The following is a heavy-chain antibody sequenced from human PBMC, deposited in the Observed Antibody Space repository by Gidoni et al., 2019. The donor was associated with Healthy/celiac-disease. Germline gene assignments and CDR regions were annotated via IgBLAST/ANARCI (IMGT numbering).Heavy chain of an antibody. V-gene: IGHV3-21*01. J-gene: IGHJ4*02. D-gene: IGHD2-21*02. CDR1: GFTFSSYS. CDR3: ARDRDCGGDCYYDY. Sequence: EVQLVESGGGLVKPGGSLRLSCAASGFTFSSYSMNWVRQAPGKGLEGVSSISSSSSYIYYADSVKGRFTISRDNAKNSLYLQMNSLRAEDTAVYYCARDRDCGGDCYYDYWGQGTLVTVSS. CDR2: ISSSSSYI.